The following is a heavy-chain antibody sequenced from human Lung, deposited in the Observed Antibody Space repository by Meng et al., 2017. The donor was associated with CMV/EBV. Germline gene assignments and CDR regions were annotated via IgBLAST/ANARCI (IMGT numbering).Heavy chain of an antibody. CDR2: IIPILGIA. D-gene: IGHD2-2*01. CDR1: GGTFSSYA. Sequence: SXXVSXKASGGTFSSYAISWVRQAPGQGLEWMGGIIPILGIANYAQKFQGRVTITADKSTSTAYMELSSLRSEDTAVYYCARGACSSTSCYRYYYYRMAVWXQGTTVTFSS. V-gene: IGHV1-69*10. CDR3: ARGACSSTSCYRYYYYRMAV. J-gene: IGHJ6*02.